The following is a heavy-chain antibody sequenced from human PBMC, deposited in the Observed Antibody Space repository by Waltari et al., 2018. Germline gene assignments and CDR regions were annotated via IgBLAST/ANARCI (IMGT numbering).Heavy chain of an antibody. Sequence: EVQLLESGGGLVQPGGSLRLSCAASGFTFSSYAMSWVRQAPGKGLEWVSAISGSVGSTYYADSVKGRFTNSRDNSKNTLYLQMNSLRAEDTAVYYCAKDYYGSGSYYNWFDPWGQGTLVTVSS. CDR2: ISGSVGST. V-gene: IGHV3-23*01. D-gene: IGHD3-10*01. CDR1: GFTFSSYA. CDR3: AKDYYGSGSYYNWFDP. J-gene: IGHJ5*02.